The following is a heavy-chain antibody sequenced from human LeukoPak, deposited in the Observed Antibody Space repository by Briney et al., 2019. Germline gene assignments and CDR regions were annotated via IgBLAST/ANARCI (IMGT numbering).Heavy chain of an antibody. J-gene: IGHJ4*02. CDR1: GFTFSSFG. CDR2: IWYDGSKK. Sequence: GGSLRLSCAASGFTFSSFGMHWVRQAPGKGLEWVAIIWYDGSKKYYADSLRGRFTISRDNSKNTLYLQMNSLSAEDTAVYYCARGDQLDNWGQGTLVTVSS. V-gene: IGHV3-33*01. CDR3: ARGDQLDN. D-gene: IGHD6-13*01.